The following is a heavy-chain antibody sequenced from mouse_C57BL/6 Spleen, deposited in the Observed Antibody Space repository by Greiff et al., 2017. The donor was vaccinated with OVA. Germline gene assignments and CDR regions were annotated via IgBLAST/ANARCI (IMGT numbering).Heavy chain of an antibody. D-gene: IGHD2-1*01. CDR2: ISRGGDYI. J-gene: IGHJ1*03. CDR3: TRDGNYGNYYWYFDV. CDR1: GFTFSSYA. Sequence: EVKLVESGEGLVKPGGSLKLSCAASGFTFSSYAMSWVRQTPEKRLEWVAYISRGGDYIYYADTVKGRFTISRDNARNTLYLQMSSLKSEDTAMYYCTRDGNYGNYYWYFDVWGTGTTVTVSS. V-gene: IGHV5-9-1*02.